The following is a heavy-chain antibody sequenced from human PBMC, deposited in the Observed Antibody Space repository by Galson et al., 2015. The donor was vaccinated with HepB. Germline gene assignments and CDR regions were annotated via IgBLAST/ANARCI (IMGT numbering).Heavy chain of an antibody. J-gene: IGHJ6*02. D-gene: IGHD2-15*01. Sequence: QSGAEMKKPGESLKISCKGSGYNFTSYWIGWVRQMPGKGLEWMGIIYPGDSDTRYSPSFQGQVTISADKSISTAYLQWSSLKASDTAMYYCARRPLGYCSGGSCYSAEEYGMDVWGQGTTVTVSS. CDR3: ARRPLGYCSGGSCYSAEEYGMDV. CDR1: GYNFTSYW. CDR2: IYPGDSDT. V-gene: IGHV5-51*01.